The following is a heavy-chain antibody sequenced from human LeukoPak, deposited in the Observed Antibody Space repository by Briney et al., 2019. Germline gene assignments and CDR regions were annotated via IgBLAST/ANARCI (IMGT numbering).Heavy chain of an antibody. Sequence: ASVKVSCKASGYIFTGYYMHWVRQAPGQGLEWMGWINPNSGDTNYAQKFQGRVTMTRDTAISTAYMELSRLKSDDTAVYYCARDLWYGSGSLGYWGQGTLVTVSS. CDR3: ARDLWYGSGSLGY. J-gene: IGHJ4*02. D-gene: IGHD3-10*01. V-gene: IGHV1-2*02. CDR2: INPNSGDT. CDR1: GYIFTGYY.